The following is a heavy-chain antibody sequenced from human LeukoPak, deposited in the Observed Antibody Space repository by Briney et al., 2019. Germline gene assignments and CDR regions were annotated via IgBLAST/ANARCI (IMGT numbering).Heavy chain of an antibody. CDR1: GGSITNYY. CDR2: IYYSGNT. V-gene: IGHV4-59*01. Sequence: SETLSLTCTVSGGSITNYYWSWIRQPPGKGLKWIGYIYYSGNTNYNPSLKSRVTMSVDTSKNQFSLKLSSVTAADTAVYYCARTVHYSSGWAPTYYFDYWGQGTLVSVSS. D-gene: IGHD6-19*01. CDR3: ARTVHYSSGWAPTYYFDY. J-gene: IGHJ4*02.